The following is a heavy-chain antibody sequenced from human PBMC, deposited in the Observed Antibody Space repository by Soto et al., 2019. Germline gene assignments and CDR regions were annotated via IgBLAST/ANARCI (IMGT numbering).Heavy chain of an antibody. CDR2: ISSSSSTI. J-gene: IGHJ6*02. CDR3: ASEYDYGDLNYYYYGMDV. CDR1: GFTFSSYS. D-gene: IGHD4-17*01. V-gene: IGHV3-48*02. Sequence: PGGSLRLSCAASGFTFSSYSMNWVRQAPGKGLEWVSYISSSSSTIYYADSVKGRFTISRDNAKNSLYLQMNSLRDEDTAVYYCASEYDYGDLNYYYYGMDVRGQGTTVTVSS.